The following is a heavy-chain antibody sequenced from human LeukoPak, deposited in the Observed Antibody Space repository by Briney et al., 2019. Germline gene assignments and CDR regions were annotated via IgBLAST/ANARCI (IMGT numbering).Heavy chain of an antibody. CDR3: AKRTGELPEYYFDY. CDR2: ISSSSSYI. Sequence: GGSLRLSCAASGFTFSSYSMNWVRRAPGKGLEWVSSISSSSSYIYYADSVKGRFTISRDNAKNSLYLQMNSLRAEDTAVYYCAKRTGELPEYYFDYWGQGTLVTVSS. D-gene: IGHD1-7*01. CDR1: GFTFSSYS. J-gene: IGHJ4*02. V-gene: IGHV3-21*01.